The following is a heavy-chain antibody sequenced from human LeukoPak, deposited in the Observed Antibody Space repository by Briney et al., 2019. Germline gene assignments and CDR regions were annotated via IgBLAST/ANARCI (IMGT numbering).Heavy chain of an antibody. D-gene: IGHD3-22*01. CDR2: ISGSGGST. J-gene: IGHJ4*02. Sequence: GGSLRLSCAASGFTFSSYAMSWVRQAPGKGLEWVSAISGSGGSTYYADSVKGRFTISRDNSKNTLYPQMNSLRAEDTAVYYCAKDHYYDSSGYYYFDYWGQGTLVTVSS. V-gene: IGHV3-23*01. CDR1: GFTFSSYA. CDR3: AKDHYYDSSGYYYFDY.